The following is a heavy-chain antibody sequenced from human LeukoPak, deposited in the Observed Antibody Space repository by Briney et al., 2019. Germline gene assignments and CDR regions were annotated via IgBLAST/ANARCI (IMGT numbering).Heavy chain of an antibody. Sequence: SETLSLTCTVSGGSISSGGYSWSWTRQPPGKGLEWIGYISYSGNTYYNPSLKSRVTISVDTSKNQFSLKLSSVTAADTAVYYCARVDHYDFWVFPWGQGTPVTVSS. CDR1: GGSISSGGYS. D-gene: IGHD3-3*01. CDR3: ARVDHYDFWVFP. V-gene: IGHV4-30-4*07. J-gene: IGHJ5*02. CDR2: ISYSGNT.